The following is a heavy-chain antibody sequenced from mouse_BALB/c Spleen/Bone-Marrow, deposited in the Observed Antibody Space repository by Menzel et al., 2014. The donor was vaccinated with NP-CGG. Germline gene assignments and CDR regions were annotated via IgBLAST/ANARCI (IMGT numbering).Heavy chain of an antibody. D-gene: IGHD3-1*01. CDR1: GFTLSSYA. CDR3: SIPLSSGGAYRYGEV. J-gene: IGHJ1*02. V-gene: IGHV5-9-3*01. Sequence: VQLKESGGDLVKSGGSLKLSCAASGFTLSSYAMSWVRQTPEKRLEWVATISSGGSYTYYPDSVKGRFTISRDTARNTLYLQMISLMSEVTAMYYCSIPLSSGGAYRYGEVWGSGPSATVPS. CDR2: ISSGGSYT.